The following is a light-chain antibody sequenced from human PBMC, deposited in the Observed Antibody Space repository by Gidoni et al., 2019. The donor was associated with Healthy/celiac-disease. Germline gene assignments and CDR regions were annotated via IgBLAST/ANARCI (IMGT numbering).Light chain of an antibody. J-gene: IGKJ4*01. CDR1: QSISNF. Sequence: EIVLTQSPATLSLSPGERATLSCRASQSISNFLAWYRQKPGQAPRLLIYDVSNKATGIPARFRGSGSGTDFTLTISSLEPEDFAVYYCQQRYTWPLTFXGXTKVXIK. V-gene: IGKV3-11*01. CDR2: DVS. CDR3: QQRYTWPLT.